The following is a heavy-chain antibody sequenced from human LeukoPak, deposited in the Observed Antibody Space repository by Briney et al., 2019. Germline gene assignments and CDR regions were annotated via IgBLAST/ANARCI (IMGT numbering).Heavy chain of an antibody. J-gene: IGHJ3*02. V-gene: IGHV3-23*01. CDR1: GFTFTTYG. CDR3: AKMTTGYYYTAFDI. CDR2: ISGSGATT. D-gene: IGHD3-22*01. Sequence: GGSLRLSCAASGFTFTTYGMSWLRQAPGKGLEWVSRISGSGATTDYADSVKGRLTISRDNSKNTLFLQMNSLRAEDTAVYYCAKMTTGYYYTAFDIWGQGTMVTVSS.